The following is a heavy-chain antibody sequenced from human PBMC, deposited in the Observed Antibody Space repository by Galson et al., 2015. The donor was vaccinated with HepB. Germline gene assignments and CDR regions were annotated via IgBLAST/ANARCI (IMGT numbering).Heavy chain of an antibody. CDR3: ARGGGFGWFGELFWLRTDAFDI. D-gene: IGHD3-10*01. Sequence: SLRLSCAASGFTFSSYSMNWVRQAPGKGLEWVSYISSSSSTIYYADSVKGRFTISRDNAKNSLYLQMNSLRAEDTAVYYCARGGGFGWFGELFWLRTDAFDIWGQGTMVTVSS. CDR1: GFTFSSYS. V-gene: IGHV3-48*01. J-gene: IGHJ3*02. CDR2: ISSSSSTI.